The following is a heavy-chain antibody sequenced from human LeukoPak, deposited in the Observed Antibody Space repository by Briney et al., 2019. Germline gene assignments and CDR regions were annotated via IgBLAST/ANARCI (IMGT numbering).Heavy chain of an antibody. D-gene: IGHD3-10*01. CDR2: IIPVFGTT. J-gene: IGHJ4*02. Sequence: GASVKVSCKTSGGVFSDYPVSWVRLAPGQGLEWMGGIIPVFGTTTYAPKFQGRVSLSIHESAGTAYMELNDLTFEDTAIYYCAGDFYGSGSYRPAFDYWGQGTLVTVSS. CDR3: AGDFYGSGSYRPAFDY. V-gene: IGHV1-69*05. CDR1: GGVFSDYP.